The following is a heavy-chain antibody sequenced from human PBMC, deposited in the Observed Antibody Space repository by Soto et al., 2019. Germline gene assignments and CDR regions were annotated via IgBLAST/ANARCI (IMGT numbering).Heavy chain of an antibody. V-gene: IGHV4-59*01. D-gene: IGHD5-12*01. CDR1: GGSISSYY. J-gene: IGHJ4*02. Sequence: QVQLQESGPGLVKPSETLSLTCTVSGGSISSYYWSWIRQPPGKGLEWIGYIYYSGSTNYNPSLKSRVTIXXDXSXXQFALKLSSVTAADTAVYYCARMIEAMATPDYFDYWGQGTLVTVSS. CDR2: IYYSGST. CDR3: ARMIEAMATPDYFDY.